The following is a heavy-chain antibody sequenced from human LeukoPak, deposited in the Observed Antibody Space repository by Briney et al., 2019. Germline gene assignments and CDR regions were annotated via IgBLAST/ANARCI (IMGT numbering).Heavy chain of an antibody. CDR2: INHSGST. D-gene: IGHD6-13*01. V-gene: IGHV4-34*01. J-gene: IGHJ5*02. CDR1: GGSFSGYY. Sequence: PSETLSLTCAVYGGSFSGYYWSWIRQPPGKGLEWIGEINHSGSTNYNPSLKSRVTISVDTSKNQFSLKLSSVTAADTAVYYCARAWVYNWFDPWGQGTLVTVSS. CDR3: ARAWVYNWFDP.